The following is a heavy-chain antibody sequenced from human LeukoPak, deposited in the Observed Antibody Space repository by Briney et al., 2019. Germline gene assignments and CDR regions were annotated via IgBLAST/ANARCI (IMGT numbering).Heavy chain of an antibody. CDR2: IKQDGSEK. Sequence: GSLRLSCAASGFTFSSYWMSWVRQAPGKGLEWVANIKQDGSEKYYVDSVKGRFTISRDNAKNSLHLQMNSLRAEDTAVYYCARAHYDYVWGSYRYSPDAFDIWGQGAMVTVSS. CDR1: GFTFSSYW. D-gene: IGHD3-16*02. J-gene: IGHJ3*02. V-gene: IGHV3-7*01. CDR3: ARAHYDYVWGSYRYSPDAFDI.